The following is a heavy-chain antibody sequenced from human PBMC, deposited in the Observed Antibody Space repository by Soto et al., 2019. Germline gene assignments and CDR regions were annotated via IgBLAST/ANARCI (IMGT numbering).Heavy chain of an antibody. Sequence: GASVKLSCKASVYTLTSYGISWLRHAPRQGLEWMGWISAYNGNTNYAQKLQGRVTMTTDTSTSTAYMELRSMRSEDTAVYYCARTFSSSSGNYYYYYGMDVWGQGTTVTVYS. J-gene: IGHJ6*02. CDR2: ISAYNGNT. CDR3: ARTFSSSSGNYYYYYGMDV. CDR1: VYTLTSYG. D-gene: IGHD6-13*01. V-gene: IGHV1-18*01.